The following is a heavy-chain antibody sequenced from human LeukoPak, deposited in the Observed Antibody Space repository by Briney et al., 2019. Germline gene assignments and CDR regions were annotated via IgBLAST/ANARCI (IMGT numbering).Heavy chain of an antibody. J-gene: IGHJ6*02. V-gene: IGHV1-8*01. CDR2: LNPNTGNT. CDR1: GYTFTSYD. CDR3: ARPGSYCSGGTCYSAHAMDV. D-gene: IGHD2-15*01. Sequence: ASVKVSCKASGYTFTSYDIHWVRQATGQGLEWMGWLNPNTGNTGYAQNFQGRVTMTRNTSIRTAYLELSSLRSEDTAVYYCARPGSYCSGGTCYSAHAMDVWGQGTTVTVSS.